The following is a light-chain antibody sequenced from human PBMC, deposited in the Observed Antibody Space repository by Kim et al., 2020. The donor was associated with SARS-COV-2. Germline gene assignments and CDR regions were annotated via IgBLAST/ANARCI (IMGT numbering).Light chain of an antibody. V-gene: IGLV1-47*01. Sequence: GQRVSIFCSGSHFNIGSSYLYCYQQFPGTAPKLLIYRSNQRPSGVPDRFSGSKSGTSASLAISGLRSEDEADYYCAAWDGSLSALVFGGGTQLTVL. CDR1: HFNIGSSY. CDR3: AAWDGSLSALV. CDR2: RSN. J-gene: IGLJ3*02.